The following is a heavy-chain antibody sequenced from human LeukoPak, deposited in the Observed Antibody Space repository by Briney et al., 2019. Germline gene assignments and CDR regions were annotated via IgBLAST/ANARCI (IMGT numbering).Heavy chain of an antibody. J-gene: IGHJ6*03. CDR1: GGSFSGYY. V-gene: IGHV4-34*01. Sequence: PSETLSLTCAVYGGSFSGYYWSWIRQPPGKGLEWIGEINHSGSTNYNPSLKSRATISVDTSKNQFSLKLSSVTAADTAVYYCARDDVGYSYPTGYYYYMDVWGKGTTVTVSS. D-gene: IGHD5-18*01. CDR3: ARDDVGYSYPTGYYYYMDV. CDR2: INHSGST.